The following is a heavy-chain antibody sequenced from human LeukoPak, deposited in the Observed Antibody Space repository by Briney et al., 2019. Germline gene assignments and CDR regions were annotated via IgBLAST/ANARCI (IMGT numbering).Heavy chain of an antibody. CDR1: GGTLSNYA. CDR3: ATDYGDYEPIDY. Sequence: GGSLRLSCTASGGTLSNYAMHWVRRPPGRGLEWVAVISFDGTNKYYGDSVEGRFSVSRDNSKNTLYLQMNSLRPDDTAMYYCATDYGDYEPIDYWGQGTLVTVSS. CDR2: ISFDGTNK. D-gene: IGHD4-17*01. J-gene: IGHJ4*02. V-gene: IGHV3-30*04.